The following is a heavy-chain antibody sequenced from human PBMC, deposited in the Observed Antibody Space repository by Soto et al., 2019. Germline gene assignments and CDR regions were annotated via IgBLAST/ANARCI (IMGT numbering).Heavy chain of an antibody. Sequence: GSLRLSCAASGFTFSSYAMSWVRQAPGKGLEWVSAISGSGGSTYYADSVKGRFTISRDNSKNTLYLQMNSLRAEDTAVYYCAKVPDYYDSSGYYYEYFQHWGQGTLVTVSS. CDR1: GFTFSSYA. V-gene: IGHV3-23*01. CDR2: ISGSGGST. J-gene: IGHJ1*01. CDR3: AKVPDYYDSSGYYYEYFQH. D-gene: IGHD3-22*01.